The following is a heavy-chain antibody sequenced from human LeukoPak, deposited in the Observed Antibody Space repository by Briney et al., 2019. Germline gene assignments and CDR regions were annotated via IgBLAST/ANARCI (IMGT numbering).Heavy chain of an antibody. CDR3: ARVPHKFGRYFVLHDDY. CDR1: GYTFTSYD. V-gene: IGHV1-8*01. Sequence: ASVKVSCKASGYTFTSYDINWVRQATGQGLEWMGWMNPNSGNTGYAQKLQGRVTMTRNTSISTAYMELSSLRSDDTAVYYCARVPHKFGRYFVLHDDYWGQGTLVTVSS. CDR2: MNPNSGNT. J-gene: IGHJ4*02. D-gene: IGHD3-9*01.